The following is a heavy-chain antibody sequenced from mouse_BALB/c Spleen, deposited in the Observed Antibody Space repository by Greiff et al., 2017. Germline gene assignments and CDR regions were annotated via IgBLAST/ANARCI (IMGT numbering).Heavy chain of an antibody. CDR1: GYTFTSYW. J-gene: IGHJ2*01. CDR3: ARGTGNF. CDR2: IYPGDGDT. D-gene: IGHD2-1*01. V-gene: IGHV1-87*01. Sequence: QVQLQQSGAELARPGASVKLSCKASGYTFTSYWMQWVKQRPGQGLEWIGAIYPGDGDTRYTQKFKGKATLTADKSSSTAYMQLSSLASEDSAVYYCARGTGNFWGQGTTLTVSS.